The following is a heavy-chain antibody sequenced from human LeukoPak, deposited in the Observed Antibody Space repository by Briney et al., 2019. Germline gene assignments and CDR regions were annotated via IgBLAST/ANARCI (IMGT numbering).Heavy chain of an antibody. V-gene: IGHV3-23*01. D-gene: IGHD3-3*01. Sequence: GGSLRLSCAASGFTFSDYAMTWVRQGPGKGLEWVSVISGSGVTTYYADSVKGRFTISRDNSKNTVYLQMNSLRAEDTATYYCAKDLTNRFWYFDRWGQGTLVTASS. J-gene: IGHJ4*02. CDR3: AKDLTNRFWYFDR. CDR1: GFTFSDYA. CDR2: ISGSGVTT.